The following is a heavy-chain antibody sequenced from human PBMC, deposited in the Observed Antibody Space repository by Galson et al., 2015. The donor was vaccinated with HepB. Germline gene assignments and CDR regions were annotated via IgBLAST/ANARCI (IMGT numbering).Heavy chain of an antibody. V-gene: IGHV6-1*01. D-gene: IGHD5-24*01. CDR2: TYYRSKWYN. CDR3: ARGQWSSGGDGYNRVDY. Sequence: CAISGDSVSSNSAAWNWIRQSPSRGLEWLGRTYYRSKWYNDYAVSVKSRITINPDTSKNQFSLQLNSVTPEDTAVYYCARGQWSSGGDGYNRVDYWGQGTLVTVSS. J-gene: IGHJ4*02. CDR1: GDSVSSNSAA.